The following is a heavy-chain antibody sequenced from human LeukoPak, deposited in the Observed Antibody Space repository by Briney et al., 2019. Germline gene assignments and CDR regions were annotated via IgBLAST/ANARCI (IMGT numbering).Heavy chain of an antibody. CDR3: AKDSYYYYGMDV. V-gene: IGHV3-74*01. CDR1: GFTFSSYW. CDR2: INSDGSST. Sequence: GGSLRLSCAASGFTFSSYWMHWVRQAPGKGLVWVSRINSDGSSTSYADSVKGRFTISRDNSKNTLYLQMNSLRAEDTAVYYCAKDSYYYYGMDVWGQGTTVTVSS. J-gene: IGHJ6*02.